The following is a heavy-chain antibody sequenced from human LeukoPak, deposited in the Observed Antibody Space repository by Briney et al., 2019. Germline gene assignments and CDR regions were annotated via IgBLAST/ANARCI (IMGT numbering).Heavy chain of an antibody. Sequence: SETLSLTCTVSGGSISSHYWTWIRQPPGKGLEWIGYIFYSGSTNYNSSLESRVTISVDTSKNQFSLKLSSVTAADTAVYYCARDSGFGGYGKWGQGTLVTVSS. CDR2: IFYSGST. D-gene: IGHD5-12*01. J-gene: IGHJ4*02. CDR3: ARDSGFGGYGK. CDR1: GGSISSHY. V-gene: IGHV4-59*11.